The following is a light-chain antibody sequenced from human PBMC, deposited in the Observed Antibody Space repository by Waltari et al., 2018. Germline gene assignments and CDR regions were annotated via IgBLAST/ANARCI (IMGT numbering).Light chain of an antibody. CDR2: GAS. J-gene: IGKJ4*01. V-gene: IGKV3-20*01. CDR3: QQYGASRLT. CDR1: QSISISY. Sequence: EIVLTQSPGTLSLSPGERATLSCRASQSISISYLACYQQKPGHSPRLLIYGASSRATGIPDRFSGRVSGTDFTLTISRLEPEDFAVYYCQQYGASRLTFGGGTKVEIK.